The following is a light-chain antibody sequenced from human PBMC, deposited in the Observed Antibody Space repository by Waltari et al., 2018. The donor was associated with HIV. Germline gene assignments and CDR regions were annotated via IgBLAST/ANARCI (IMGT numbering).Light chain of an antibody. Sequence: QSVLTQPPSASGTPAQRVTISCSGSSSNIGSDFVYLYQQLPGTSPKLLIYSNDQRPSGVPDRFSGSKSGTSASLAISGLRSEDEADYYCTTWDSSVTAWVFGGGTKLTVL. J-gene: IGLJ3*02. V-gene: IGLV1-47*02. CDR3: TTWDSSVTAWV. CDR2: SND. CDR1: SSNIGSDF.